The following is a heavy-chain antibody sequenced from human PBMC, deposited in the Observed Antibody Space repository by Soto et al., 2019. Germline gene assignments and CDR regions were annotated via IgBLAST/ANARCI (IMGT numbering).Heavy chain of an antibody. J-gene: IGHJ4*02. D-gene: IGHD3-16*01. V-gene: IGHV1-8*01. CDR1: GYSFTSLD. CDR2: MEPSTGRT. CDR3: ARGVSGGVDY. Sequence: QVQLVQSGAEVREPGASVKVSCKASGYSFTSLDINWVRQTAGQGIAWMGWMEPSTGRTGYAQKFQGRVTMTSDTSINTAYMELTTLTSDDTAFYFCARGVSGGVDYWVQGTLVIVSS.